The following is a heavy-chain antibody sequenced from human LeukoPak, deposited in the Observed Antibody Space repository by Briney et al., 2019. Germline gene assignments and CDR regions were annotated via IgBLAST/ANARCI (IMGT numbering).Heavy chain of an antibody. CDR1: GFTFSDYS. J-gene: IGHJ4*02. CDR3: ARGAAAADH. Sequence: GGSLRLSCAASGFTFSDYSMNWVRQAPGKGLEWVSYISTSSSIVYYADSVKGRFTISRDNAKKSLYLQMSSLRDDDTGVYYCARGAAAADHWGQGTPVTVSS. V-gene: IGHV3-48*02. CDR2: ISTSSSIV. D-gene: IGHD6-13*01.